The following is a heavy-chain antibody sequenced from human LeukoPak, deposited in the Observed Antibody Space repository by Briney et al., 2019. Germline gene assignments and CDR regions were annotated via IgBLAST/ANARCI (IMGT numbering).Heavy chain of an antibody. J-gene: IGHJ6*02. Sequence: GGSLRLSCAASGFAFSTFAMSWVRQAPGKGLEWVAVISYDGSNKYYADSVKGRFTISRDNSRNTLYLQMNSLRAEDTAVYYCAKDGNYYDSSGYYFGYYYYYGMDVWGQGTTVTVSS. CDR1: GFAFSTFA. V-gene: IGHV3-30*18. CDR2: ISYDGSNK. D-gene: IGHD3-22*01. CDR3: AKDGNYYDSSGYYFGYYYYYGMDV.